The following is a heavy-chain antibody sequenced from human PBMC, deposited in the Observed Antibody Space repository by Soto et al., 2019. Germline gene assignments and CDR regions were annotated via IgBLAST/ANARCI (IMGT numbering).Heavy chain of an antibody. CDR2: IYYSGST. CDR1: GGSISSGGYY. CDR3: ARVTGLYYYGSGSYYEYYFDY. J-gene: IGHJ4*02. V-gene: IGHV4-31*03. Sequence: QVQLQESGPGLVKPSQTLSLTCTVSGGSISSGGYYWSWIRQHPGKGLEWIGYIYYSGSTYYNPSLKSRVTISVDTSKSQFSLKLSSVTAADTAVYYCARVTGLYYYGSGSYYEYYFDYWGQGTLVTVSS. D-gene: IGHD3-10*01.